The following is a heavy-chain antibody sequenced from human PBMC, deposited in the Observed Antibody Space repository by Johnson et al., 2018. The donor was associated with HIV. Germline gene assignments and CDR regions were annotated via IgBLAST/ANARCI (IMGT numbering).Heavy chain of an antibody. J-gene: IGHJ3*02. CDR1: GFTFSSYA. CDR3: ARDLGSSGYDAFDI. D-gene: IGHD3-22*01. V-gene: IGHV3-64*01. CDR2: ISSNGGST. Sequence: VQLVESGGGLVQPGGSLRLSCAASGFTFSSYAMHWVRQAPGKGLEYVSAISSNGGSTYYANSVKGRFTISRDNSKNTLYLQMNSLRVEDTAVYYCARDLGSSGYDAFDIWGQGTMVTVSS.